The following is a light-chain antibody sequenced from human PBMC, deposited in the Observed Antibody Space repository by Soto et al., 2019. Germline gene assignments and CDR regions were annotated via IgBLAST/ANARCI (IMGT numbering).Light chain of an antibody. Sequence: DIQMTQSPSTLSASVGDRVTITCRASQSLIRWLAWYQQKPGKAPKLLIYDASVLEIGVPSRFSGNGSWTEFTLNISCLQPDDFATYYYQQYNCYWTFSQGTKVVIK. CDR3: QQYNCYWT. CDR2: DAS. J-gene: IGKJ1*01. V-gene: IGKV1-5*01. CDR1: QSLIRW.